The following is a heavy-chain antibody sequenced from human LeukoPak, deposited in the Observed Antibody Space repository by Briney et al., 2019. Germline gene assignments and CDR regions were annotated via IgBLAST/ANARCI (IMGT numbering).Heavy chain of an antibody. CDR1: GFTVSNNY. D-gene: IGHD3-22*01. V-gene: IGHV3-74*01. J-gene: IGHJ4*02. Sequence: GGSLRLSCAASGFTVSNNYMSWVRQAPGKGLVWVSHINSDGSGTSYAGSVKGRFTISRDNAKNTLYLQMNSLRAEDTAVYYCARISYDSSGYYDYWGQGTLVTVSS. CDR3: ARISYDSSGYYDY. CDR2: INSDGSGT.